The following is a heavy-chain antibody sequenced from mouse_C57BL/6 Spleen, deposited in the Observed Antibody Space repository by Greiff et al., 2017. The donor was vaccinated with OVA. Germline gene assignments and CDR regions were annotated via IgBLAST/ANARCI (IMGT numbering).Heavy chain of an antibody. CDR1: GYTFTDYY. CDR3: ALELERDYFDY. D-gene: IGHD4-1*01. CDR2: INPYNGGT. J-gene: IGHJ2*01. Sequence: EVQLQESGPVLVKPGASVKMSCKASGYTFTDYYMNWVKQSHGKSLEWIGVINPYNGGTSYNQKFKGKATLTVDKSSSTAYMELNSLTSEDSAVYYGALELERDYFDYWGQGTTLTVSS. V-gene: IGHV1-19*01.